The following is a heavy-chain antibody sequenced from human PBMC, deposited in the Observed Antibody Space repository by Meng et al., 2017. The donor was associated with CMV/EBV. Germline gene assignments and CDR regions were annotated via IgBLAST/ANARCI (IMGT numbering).Heavy chain of an antibody. Sequence: GGSLRLSCAASGFTFSSYSMNWVRQAPGKGLEWVSYISSSSTIYYADSVKGRFTISRDNAKNSLYLQMNSLRAGDTAVYYCARVSLRVVPAASYYYYYGMDVWGQGTTVTVSS. J-gene: IGHJ6*02. D-gene: IGHD2-2*01. CDR1: GFTFSSYS. CDR2: ISSSSTI. CDR3: ARVSLRVVPAASYYYYYGMDV. V-gene: IGHV3-48*04.